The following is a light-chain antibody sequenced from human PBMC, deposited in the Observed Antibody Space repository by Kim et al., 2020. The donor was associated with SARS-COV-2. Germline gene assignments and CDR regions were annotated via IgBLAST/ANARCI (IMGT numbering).Light chain of an antibody. Sequence: PASISCKFSQSLLHSDGKTYLYWYLQKPGRAPQLLIYGVSSRFSGVPDRFSGSGSGTDFTLKISRVEAEDVGVDYCMQGIHLPVTFGGGTKVDIK. CDR1: QSLLHSDGKTY. V-gene: IGKV2-29*02. CDR3: MQGIHLPVT. J-gene: IGKJ4*01. CDR2: GVS.